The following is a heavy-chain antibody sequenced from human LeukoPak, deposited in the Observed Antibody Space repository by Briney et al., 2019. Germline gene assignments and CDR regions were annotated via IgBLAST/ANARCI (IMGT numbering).Heavy chain of an antibody. CDR2: IIPNSGGT. J-gene: IGHJ6*02. Sequence: ASVKVSCQASGCTFNVYYMHWVRQAPGQGLEWMGWIIPNSGGTNYAQKFQGRVTLTRDTSIRTAYTELSRLTSDDSAVYYCAREGMDGAMDVWGQGATVTVSS. CDR3: AREGMDGAMDV. CDR1: GCTFNVYY. D-gene: IGHD1-26*01. V-gene: IGHV1-2*02.